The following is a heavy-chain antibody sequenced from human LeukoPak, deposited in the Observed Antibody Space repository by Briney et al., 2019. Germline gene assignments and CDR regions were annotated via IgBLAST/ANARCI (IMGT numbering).Heavy chain of an antibody. V-gene: IGHV4-4*07. D-gene: IGHD3-3*01. CDR2: IYTSGST. J-gene: IGHJ4*02. CDR1: GGSISSHY. Sequence: SETLSLTCTVSGGSISSHYWSWIRQPAGKGLEWIGRIYTSGSTNYNPSLKSRVTMSVDTSKNQFSLKLSFVTAADTAVYYCARDRYDFWSGGEYYFDYWGQGTLVTVSS. CDR3: ARDRYDFWSGGEYYFDY.